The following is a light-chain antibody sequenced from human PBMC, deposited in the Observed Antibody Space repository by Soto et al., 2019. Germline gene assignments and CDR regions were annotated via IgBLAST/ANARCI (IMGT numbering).Light chain of an antibody. CDR2: KAS. J-gene: IGKJ1*01. CDR1: QSISSW. V-gene: IGKV1-5*03. CDR3: QQYNRYWT. Sequence: DIQMTQSPSTLSASVGDRVTITCRASQSISSWLAWYQQKPGKAPKLLIYKASSLKSGVPSRFSGSGSGTEFTLTISSLPPDDFATYYCQQYNRYWTFGQGTKVEIK.